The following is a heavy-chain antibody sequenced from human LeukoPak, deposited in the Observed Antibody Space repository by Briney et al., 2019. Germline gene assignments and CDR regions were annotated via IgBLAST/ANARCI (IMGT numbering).Heavy chain of an antibody. V-gene: IGHV4-59*08. CDR1: GGSISSYY. CDR3: ARVRAAMGLYYFDY. Sequence: SETLSLTCTVSGGSISSYYWSWIRQPPGKGLEWIGYIYYSGSTNYNPSLKSRVTISVDTSKNQFSLKLSSVTAADTAVYYCARVRAAMGLYYFDYWGQGTLVTVSS. CDR2: IYYSGST. J-gene: IGHJ4*02. D-gene: IGHD5-18*01.